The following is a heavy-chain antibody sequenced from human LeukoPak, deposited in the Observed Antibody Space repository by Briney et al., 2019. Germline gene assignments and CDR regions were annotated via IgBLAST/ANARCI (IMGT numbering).Heavy chain of an antibody. Sequence: GPVKVSCKASGYTFTGYYMHWVRQAPGQGLEWMGWINPNSGGTNYAQKFQGRVTMTRDTSISTAYMGLSRLRSDDTAVYYCARVSRGTITFDPWGQGTLVTVSS. V-gene: IGHV1-2*02. CDR3: ARVSRGTITFDP. CDR2: INPNSGGT. D-gene: IGHD1-14*01. CDR1: GYTFTGYY. J-gene: IGHJ5*02.